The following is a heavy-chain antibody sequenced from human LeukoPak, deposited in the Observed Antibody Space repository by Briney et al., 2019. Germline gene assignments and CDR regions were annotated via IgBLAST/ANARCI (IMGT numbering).Heavy chain of an antibody. V-gene: IGHV1-2*02. Sequence: ASVKVCCKASGYTFTGYYMHWVRQAPGQGLGLMGWINPNSGGTNYAQKFQGRVTMTRDTSISTAYMELSRLRSDDTAVYYCARDDPKYGSGSYNAFDIWGQGTMVTVSS. D-gene: IGHD3-10*01. CDR3: ARDDPKYGSGSYNAFDI. J-gene: IGHJ3*02. CDR1: GYTFTGYY. CDR2: INPNSGGT.